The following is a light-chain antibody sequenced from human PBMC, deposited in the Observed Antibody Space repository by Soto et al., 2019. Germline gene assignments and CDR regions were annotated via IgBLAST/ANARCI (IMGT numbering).Light chain of an antibody. V-gene: IGKV3-20*01. CDR3: QQYGSSGT. CDR2: GAS. CDR1: QSVSNNY. J-gene: IGKJ4*02. Sequence: EIVLTQSPGTLSLSPGERATLSCRASQSVSNNYLAWYQQKPGQAPGLLIYGASNRATGIPDRFSGSGSGTDFTLTISRLEPEDFAVYYCQQYGSSGTFGGGTKVDIK.